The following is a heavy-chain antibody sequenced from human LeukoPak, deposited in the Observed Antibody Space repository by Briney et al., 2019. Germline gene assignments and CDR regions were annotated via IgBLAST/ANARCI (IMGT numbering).Heavy chain of an antibody. D-gene: IGHD3-10*01. Sequence: ASVKVSCKASGYTFTGYYMHWVRQAPGQGLEWMGWINPNSGGTNYAQEFQGRVTMTGDTSITTAYMDLSRLRSDDTAVYYCARGQAGGPFDYWGQGTLVTVSP. J-gene: IGHJ4*02. CDR2: INPNSGGT. CDR1: GYTFTGYY. V-gene: IGHV1-2*02. CDR3: ARGQAGGPFDY.